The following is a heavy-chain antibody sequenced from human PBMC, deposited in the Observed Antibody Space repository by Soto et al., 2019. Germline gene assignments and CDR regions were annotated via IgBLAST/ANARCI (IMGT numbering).Heavy chain of an antibody. Sequence: SETLSLTCTVSGGSISSDYWSWIRQPPGKGLEWIGYIYYSGSTNYNPSLKSRVTISVDTSKNQFSLKLSSVTAADTAVYYCARTLYDSSGLWVPPYREYYYYGMDGWGQGTTVTVSS. V-gene: IGHV4-59*08. D-gene: IGHD3-22*01. CDR3: ARTLYDSSGLWVPPYREYYYYGMDG. CDR1: GGSISSDY. J-gene: IGHJ6*02. CDR2: IYYSGST.